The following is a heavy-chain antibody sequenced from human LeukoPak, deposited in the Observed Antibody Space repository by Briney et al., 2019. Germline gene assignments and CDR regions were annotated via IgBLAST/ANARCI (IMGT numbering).Heavy chain of an antibody. V-gene: IGHV1-18*01. J-gene: IGHJ5*02. Sequence: GASVKVSCKASGYTFTSYGISWVRQAPGQGLEWMGWISAYNGNTNYAQKLQDRVTMTTDTSTSTAYMELRSLRSDDTAVYYCARGIDILTGRNWFDPWGQGTLVTVSS. D-gene: IGHD3-9*01. CDR3: ARGIDILTGRNWFDP. CDR1: GYTFTSYG. CDR2: ISAYNGNT.